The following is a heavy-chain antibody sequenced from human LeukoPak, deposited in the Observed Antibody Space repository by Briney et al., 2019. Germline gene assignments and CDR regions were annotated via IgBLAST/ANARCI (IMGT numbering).Heavy chain of an antibody. V-gene: IGHV3-23*01. CDR2: ISSSGSGT. Sequence: GGSLRLSCAASGFTFSSYAMSWAPQAPGKGLEWASDISSSGSGTYYADSVKGGFTISRDNSKNTLYLQMNSLRAEDTAVYYCAKWSSSGQGPNFDYWGQGTLVTVSS. CDR3: AKWSSSGQGPNFDY. J-gene: IGHJ4*02. D-gene: IGHD6-19*01. CDR1: GFTFSSYA.